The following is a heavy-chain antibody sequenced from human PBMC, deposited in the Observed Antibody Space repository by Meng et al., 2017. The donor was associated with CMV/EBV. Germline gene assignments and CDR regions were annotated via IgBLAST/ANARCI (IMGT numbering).Heavy chain of an antibody. CDR2: IYSGGST. CDR1: GFTVSSKY. D-gene: IGHD6-13*01. Sequence: CAASGFTVSSKYMSWVRQAPGKGLEWVSVIYSGGSTYYADSVKGRFTISRDNSKNTLYLQMNSLRAEDTAVYYCARDRAASYYFDYWGQGTLVTVSS. V-gene: IGHV3-53*01. CDR3: ARDRAASYYFDY. J-gene: IGHJ4*02.